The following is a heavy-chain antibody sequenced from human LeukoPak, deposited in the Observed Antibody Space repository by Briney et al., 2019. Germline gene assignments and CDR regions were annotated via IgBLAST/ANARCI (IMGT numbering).Heavy chain of an antibody. J-gene: IGHJ4*02. CDR1: GFTFSSYE. V-gene: IGHV3-48*03. Sequence: GGSLRLSCAVSGFTFSSYEMNWVRQAPGKGLEWVSYISSSGSTIYYADSAKGRFTISRDNAKNSLYLQMNSLRAEDTAVYYCARDSFRGGYVRYWGQGTLVTVSS. CDR2: ISSSGSTI. CDR3: ARDSFRGGYVRY. D-gene: IGHD3-3*01.